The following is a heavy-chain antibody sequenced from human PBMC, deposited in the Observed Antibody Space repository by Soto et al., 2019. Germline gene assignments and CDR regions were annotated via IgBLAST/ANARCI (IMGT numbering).Heavy chain of an antibody. CDR2: IYSGGST. Sequence: GGSLRLSCAASGFTVSSNYMSWVRQAPGKGLEWVSVIYSGGSTYYADSVKGRFTISRHNSKNTLYLQMNSLRAEDTAVYYCARARGSSSLHLYYYYYMDVWGKGTTVTVSS. D-gene: IGHD6-6*01. CDR3: ARARGSSSLHLYYYYYMDV. CDR1: GFTVSSNY. V-gene: IGHV3-53*04. J-gene: IGHJ6*03.